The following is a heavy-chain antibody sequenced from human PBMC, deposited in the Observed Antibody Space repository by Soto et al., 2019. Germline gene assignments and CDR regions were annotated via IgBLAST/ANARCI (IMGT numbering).Heavy chain of an antibody. CDR3: ARDLKQWLVYYYYYYGMDV. CDR2: ISSSGSTI. D-gene: IGHD6-19*01. V-gene: IGHV3-48*03. CDR1: GFTFSSYE. J-gene: IGHJ6*02. Sequence: EVQLVESGGGLVQPGGSLRLSCAASGFTFSSYEMNWVRQAPGKGLEWVSYISSSGSTIYYADSVKGRFTISRDNAKNSLYLQMNSLRAEDTAVYYCARDLKQWLVYYYYYYGMDVWGQGTTVTVSS.